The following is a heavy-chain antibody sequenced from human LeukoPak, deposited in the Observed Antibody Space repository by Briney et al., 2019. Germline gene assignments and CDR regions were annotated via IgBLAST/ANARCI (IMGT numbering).Heavy chain of an antibody. CDR3: ARVGLDYGDYYFDY. CDR1: GGSISSYY. Sequence: RASETLSLTCTASGGSISSYYWSWIRQPPGKGLEWIGYIYYSGSTNYNPSLKSRVTISVDTSKNQFSLKLSSVTAADTAVYYCARVGLDYGDYYFDYWGQGTLVTVSS. D-gene: IGHD4-17*01. V-gene: IGHV4-59*01. CDR2: IYYSGST. J-gene: IGHJ4*02.